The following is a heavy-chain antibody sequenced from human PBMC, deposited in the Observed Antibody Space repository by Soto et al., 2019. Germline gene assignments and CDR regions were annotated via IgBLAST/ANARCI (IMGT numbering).Heavy chain of an antibody. CDR1: GFTFSSYR. CDR2: IWYDGSHK. Sequence: QVQLVESGGAVVQPGTSLRLSCTASGFTFSSYRMHWVRQAPGKGLEWVAIIWYDGSHKFYVDSVKGRFAVSRDNSKNTVYLQMNSLTGEDTAVYCARPRYSGDDPDALEIWGRGTLVTISS. D-gene: IGHD5-12*01. CDR3: ARPRYSGDDPDALEI. V-gene: IGHV3-33*01. J-gene: IGHJ3*02.